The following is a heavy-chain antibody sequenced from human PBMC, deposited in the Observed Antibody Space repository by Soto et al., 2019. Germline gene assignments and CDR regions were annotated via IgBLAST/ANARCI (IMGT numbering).Heavy chain of an antibody. V-gene: IGHV4-59*01. CDR2: IYYSGST. CDR1: GGSISSYY. Sequence: PSETLSLTCTVSGGSISSYYWIWIRQPPGKGLEWIGYIYYSGSTNYNPSLKSRVTISVDTSKNQFPLKLSSVTAADTAVYYCARDSLTGGVDYWGQGTLVTVSS. J-gene: IGHJ4*02. D-gene: IGHD3-10*01. CDR3: ARDSLTGGVDY.